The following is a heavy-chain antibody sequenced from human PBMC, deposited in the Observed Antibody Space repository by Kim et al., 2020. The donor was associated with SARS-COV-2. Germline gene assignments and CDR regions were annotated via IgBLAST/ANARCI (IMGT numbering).Heavy chain of an antibody. V-gene: IGHV3-23*01. Sequence: GGSLRLSCVDSGFTFSNYAMTWVRQAPGKGLEWVSGISGSGGRTYYADSVKGRFTISRDNSKNTLYLQMNSLRAEDTAVYYCAKSLPRIAAPDTGTHKSPWDYCGQGTLVTVSS. J-gene: IGHJ4*02. CDR2: ISGSGGRT. CDR1: GFTFSNYA. CDR3: AKSLPRIAAPDTGTHKSPWDY. D-gene: IGHD6-13*01.